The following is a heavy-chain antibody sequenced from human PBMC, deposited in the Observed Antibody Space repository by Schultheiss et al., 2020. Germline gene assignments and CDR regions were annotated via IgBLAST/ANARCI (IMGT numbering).Heavy chain of an antibody. CDR2: IKQDGSEK. D-gene: IGHD3-10*01. Sequence: GGSLRLSCAASGFTFSNYWMSWVRQAPGKGLEWVANIKQDGSEKYYVDFVWGRFTISRDNAKKSLYLQMNSLRAEDTAVYYCASAPWELLHYWGQGTLVTFPP. CDR1: GFTFSNYW. CDR3: ASAPWELLHY. J-gene: IGHJ4*02. V-gene: IGHV3-7*01.